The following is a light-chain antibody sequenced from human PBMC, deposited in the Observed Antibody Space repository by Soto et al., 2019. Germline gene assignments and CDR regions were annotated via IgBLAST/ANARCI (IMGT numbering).Light chain of an antibody. Sequence: ETVLTQSPGALSLSPGERATLSCRASQSISTTYLAWYQQKPGQAPTLLIYGASTRATGIPDRFSGSGCGTDFTLTISRLEPEDFAVYYCQQYGSSPWTFGQGTKVEIK. J-gene: IGKJ1*01. CDR1: QSISTTY. CDR2: GAS. V-gene: IGKV3-20*01. CDR3: QQYGSSPWT.